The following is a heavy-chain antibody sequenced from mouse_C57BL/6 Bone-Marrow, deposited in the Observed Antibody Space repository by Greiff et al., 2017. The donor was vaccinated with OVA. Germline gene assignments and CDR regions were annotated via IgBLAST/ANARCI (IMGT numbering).Heavy chain of an antibody. V-gene: IGHV1-64*01. D-gene: IGHD2-1*01. J-gene: IGHJ4*01. CDR2: IHPNSGST. CDR3: ARGGIYYGNYDFFYAMDY. CDR1: GYTFTSYW. Sequence: QVHVKQSGAELVKPGASVKLSCKASGYTFTSYWMHWVKQRPGQGLEWIGMIHPNSGSTNYNEKFKSKATLTVDKSSSTAYMQLSSLTSEDSAVYYCARGGIYYGNYDFFYAMDYWGQGTSVTVSS.